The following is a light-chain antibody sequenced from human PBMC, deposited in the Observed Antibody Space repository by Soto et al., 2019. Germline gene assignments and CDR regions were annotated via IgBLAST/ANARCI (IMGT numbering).Light chain of an antibody. CDR3: QQFGSSPET. CDR2: GAS. V-gene: IGKV3-20*01. J-gene: IGKJ2*01. CDR1: QTIRSNY. Sequence: DIVLTQSPGTLSMSPGERATLSCRASQTIRSNYVAWYQQKPGQAPRLLIYGASTRATGIPDRFSGSGSGTEFTLTISRLEPEDFAVYHCQQFGSSPETFGQGTKLEIK.